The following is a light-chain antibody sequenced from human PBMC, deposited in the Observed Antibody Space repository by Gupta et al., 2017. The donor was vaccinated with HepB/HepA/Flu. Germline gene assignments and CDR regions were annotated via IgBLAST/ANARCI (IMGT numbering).Light chain of an antibody. CDR3: QQRGRWPLT. V-gene: IGKV3-11*01. CDR1: QHLTDN. J-gene: IGKJ4*02. CDR2: DSS. Sequence: EIVLTQSPPTLSLSPGETATLSCRASQHLTDNLAWYQQRPGQAPRLLIYDSSNRGTAIPTRFSGSGSETEFTLTISNLEPEDFAVYYCQQRGRWPLTFGRGTTVEIK.